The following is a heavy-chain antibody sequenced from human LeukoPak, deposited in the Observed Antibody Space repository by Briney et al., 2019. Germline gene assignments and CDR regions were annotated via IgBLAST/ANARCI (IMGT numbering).Heavy chain of an antibody. V-gene: IGHV4-61*02. D-gene: IGHD1-26*01. CDR3: ARDSTFSATYYVDY. CDR1: GGSISSGSYY. CDR2: VYSRGGT. Sequence: SETLSLTCTVSGGSISSGSYYWSWIRQPAGKGLEWIGRVYSRGGTNYNPSLQSRVTISVDTSKNQFSLKLTSVTAADTAVYYCARDSTFSATYYVDYWGQGTMVTVSS. J-gene: IGHJ4*02.